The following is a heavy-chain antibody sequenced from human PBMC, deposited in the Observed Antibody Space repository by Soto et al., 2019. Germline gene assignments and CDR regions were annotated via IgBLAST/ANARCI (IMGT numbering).Heavy chain of an antibody. J-gene: IGHJ4*02. CDR2: ISSNGGST. CDR3: ARQGSGSYYFDY. V-gene: IGHV3-64*01. Sequence: EVQLVESGGGLVQPGGSLRLSCAASGFTFSSYAMHWVRQAPGEGLEYVSAISSNGGSTYYANSVKGRFTISRDNSKNTLYLQMGSRRAEDMAVYYCARQGSGSYYFDYWGQGTLVTVSS. CDR1: GFTFSSYA. D-gene: IGHD2-15*01.